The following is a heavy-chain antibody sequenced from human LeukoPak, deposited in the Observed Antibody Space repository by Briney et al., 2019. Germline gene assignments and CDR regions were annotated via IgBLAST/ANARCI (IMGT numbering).Heavy chain of an antibody. CDR3: ARGPVRVPTYYDYVWGSYPDY. CDR2: ISYDGSNK. CDR1: GFTFSSYA. V-gene: IGHV3-30*04. D-gene: IGHD3-16*02. Sequence: GGSLRLSCAASGFTFSSYAMHWVRQAPGKGLELVAVISYDGSNKYYADSVKGRFTISRDNSKNTLYLQMNSLRAEDTAVYYCARGPVRVPTYYDYVWGSYPDYWGQGTLVTVSS. J-gene: IGHJ4*02.